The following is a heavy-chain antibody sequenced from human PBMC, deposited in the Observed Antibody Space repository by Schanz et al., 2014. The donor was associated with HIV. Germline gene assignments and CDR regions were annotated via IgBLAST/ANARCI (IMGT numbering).Heavy chain of an antibody. V-gene: IGHV3-33*08. CDR1: GFSFSNYG. Sequence: QVQLVESGGGVVRPGRSLRLSCAASGFSFSNYGMHWVRQAPGKGLEWVAVIWFDGRNKYYGDSVKGRFMISRDNSNNTLYLQMNSLRAEDTAVYFCTRGRFLERGGMDVWGQGTAVTVSS. J-gene: IGHJ6*02. CDR3: TRGRFLERGGMDV. D-gene: IGHD3-3*01. CDR2: IWFDGRNK.